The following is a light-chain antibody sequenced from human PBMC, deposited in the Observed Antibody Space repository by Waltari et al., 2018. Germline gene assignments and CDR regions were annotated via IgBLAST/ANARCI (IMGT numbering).Light chain of an antibody. Sequence: DIQMTQSPSSVSASVGDRVTITCRASQGIGDYLAWFQQKPGKPPKALIYGATGLPSGVPSSFSGSVSGKDFSLTSSSLQPEDFATYYCQHYHSLPLPFGGGTKVEIK. V-gene: IGKV1-16*01. CDR1: QGIGDY. CDR2: GAT. CDR3: QHYHSLPLP. J-gene: IGKJ4*01.